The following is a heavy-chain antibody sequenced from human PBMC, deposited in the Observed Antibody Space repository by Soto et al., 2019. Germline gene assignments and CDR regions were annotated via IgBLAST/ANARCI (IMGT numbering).Heavy chain of an antibody. J-gene: IGHJ4*02. Sequence: QVQLVESGGGVVQPGRSLRLSCAASGVTFSSYAMHWVRQAPGKGLEWVALISYDGSNKYYADSVKGRFTISRDNSKNXLYLQMDSLRAEDTAVYYCARDGNFYYAYSYYFDYWGQGTLVTVSS. D-gene: IGHD3-10*01. CDR1: GVTFSSYA. CDR2: ISYDGSNK. CDR3: ARDGNFYYAYSYYFDY. V-gene: IGHV3-30-3*01.